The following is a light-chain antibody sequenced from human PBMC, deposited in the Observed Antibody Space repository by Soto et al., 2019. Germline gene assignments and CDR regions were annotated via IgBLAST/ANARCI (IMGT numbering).Light chain of an antibody. J-gene: IGKJ1*01. CDR3: QQSYSAPRT. Sequence: DIQMTQSPSSLSASVGDRVTITCRASQSIDSYLNWYQQKPGKAPNLLIYAASSLQSGVPSRFSGSGSGTDFILTISSLQPEDCATYYCQQSYSAPRTFGQGTKVEIK. CDR1: QSIDSY. V-gene: IGKV1-39*01. CDR2: AAS.